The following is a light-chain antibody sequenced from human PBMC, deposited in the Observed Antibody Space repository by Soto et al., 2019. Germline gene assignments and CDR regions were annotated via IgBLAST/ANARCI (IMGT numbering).Light chain of an antibody. Sequence: NFMLTQPHSVSESPGKTVTISCTRSSGNIASNYVHWYPQRPGSAPTTVIYEDNQRPSGVPDRFSGSIDTSSNSASLTISGLRTEDEADYYCQSYDSNNVVFAGGTKVTVL. V-gene: IGLV6-57*04. CDR2: EDN. CDR1: SGNIASNY. J-gene: IGLJ3*02. CDR3: QSYDSNNVV.